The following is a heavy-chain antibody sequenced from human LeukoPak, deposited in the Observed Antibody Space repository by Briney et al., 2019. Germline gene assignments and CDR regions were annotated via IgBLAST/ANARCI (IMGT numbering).Heavy chain of an antibody. CDR1: GGSISSYY. CDR3: ARRAAVSGTGVWFDP. V-gene: IGHV4-59*08. CDR2: IYYTGST. J-gene: IGHJ5*02. D-gene: IGHD6-19*01. Sequence: SETLSLTCTVSGGSISSYYWSWIRQPPGKGLEWIGYIYYTGSTNYNPSLKSRVTISVDTSKNQFSLKLTSVTAADTAVYYCARRAAVSGTGVWFDPWGQGTLVTVSP.